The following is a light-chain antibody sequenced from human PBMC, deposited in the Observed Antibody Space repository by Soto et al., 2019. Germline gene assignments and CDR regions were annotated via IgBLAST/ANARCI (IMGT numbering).Light chain of an antibody. CDR2: AAS. V-gene: IGKV1-39*01. CDR3: QQSFITPYT. J-gene: IGKJ2*01. Sequence: DIQMTQSPSSLSASVGDTVTITCRASQSISVHLNWYQQEPGKVPKLLIYAASNLHSGVPSRFSGSGSETDFALTISSLQPEDFATYYCQQSFITPYTFGQGTRLEIK. CDR1: QSISVH.